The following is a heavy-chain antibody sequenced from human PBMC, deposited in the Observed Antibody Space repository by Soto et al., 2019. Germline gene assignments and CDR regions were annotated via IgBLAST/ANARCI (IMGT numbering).Heavy chain of an antibody. CDR3: TKGGIPRRYNIPKVDFDY. J-gene: IGHJ4*02. V-gene: IGHV3-23*01. Sequence: GGSLRLSCAASGFTFSSYAMSWVRQAPGKGLEWVSSISDRGQSVFFADSVKGRFTISRDNSNNTLYLQMNSLRADDTAVYYCTKGGIPRRYNIPKVDFDYWGQGSLVTVSS. CDR1: GFTFSSYA. D-gene: IGHD1-1*01. CDR2: ISDRGQSV.